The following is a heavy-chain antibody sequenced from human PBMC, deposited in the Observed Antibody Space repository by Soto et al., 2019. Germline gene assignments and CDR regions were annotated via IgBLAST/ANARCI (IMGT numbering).Heavy chain of an antibody. J-gene: IGHJ6*02. CDR3: AKDGTTTGIHYYAMDV. CDR2: IGRGGDT. CDR1: GFTFSSYA. D-gene: IGHD1-1*01. Sequence: EVQLLESGGGLVQPGGSLRLSCAASGFTFSSYAMSWVRQAPGKGLEWVSTIGRGGDTYYADSVKGRFTISRDNSKNTLFLQMNSLRAEDTALYFCAKDGTTTGIHYYAMDVWGQGTTVTVSS. V-gene: IGHV3-23*01.